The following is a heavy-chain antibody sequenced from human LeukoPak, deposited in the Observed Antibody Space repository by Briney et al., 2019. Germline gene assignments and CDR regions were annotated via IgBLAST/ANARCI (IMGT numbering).Heavy chain of an antibody. CDR2: INAGNGNT. CDR3: ARGGSGSQITGD. V-gene: IGHV1-3*01. Sequence: ASVKVSCKASGYTFTSYAVHWVRQAPGQRLEWMGWINAGNGNTKYSQKFQGRVTITRDTSASTVYMELSSLRSEDTAVYYCARGGSGSQITGDWGQGTLVSVSS. J-gene: IGHJ4*02. D-gene: IGHD3-10*01. CDR1: GYTFTSYA.